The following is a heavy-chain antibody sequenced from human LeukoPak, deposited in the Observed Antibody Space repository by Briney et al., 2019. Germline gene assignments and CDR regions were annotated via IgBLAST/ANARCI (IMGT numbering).Heavy chain of an antibody. CDR1: GFTFSDYY. V-gene: IGHV3-11*06. D-gene: IGHD4-11*01. J-gene: IGHJ4*02. CDR3: ARGAPGLHYRSIDY. Sequence: GGSLRLSCAASGFTFSDYYMSWIRQAPGKGLEWVSSISSSSSYIYYADSVKGRFTISRDNAKNSLYLQMNSLRAEDTAVYYCARGAPGLHYRSIDYWGQGTLVTASS. CDR2: ISSSSSYI.